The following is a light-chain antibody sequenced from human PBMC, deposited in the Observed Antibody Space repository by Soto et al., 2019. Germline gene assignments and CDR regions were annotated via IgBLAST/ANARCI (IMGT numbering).Light chain of an antibody. CDR3: SSYTSTSTLVV. CDR2: EVT. V-gene: IGLV2-14*01. J-gene: IGLJ1*01. Sequence: QSVLTQPASVSGSPGQSITISCTGTSSDVGGYNYVSWYQQHPGTAPKLTIYEVTNRPSGVSNRFSGSKSGNTASLTISGLQAEDEADYYCSSYTSTSTLVVFGTGTKVT. CDR1: SSDVGGYNY.